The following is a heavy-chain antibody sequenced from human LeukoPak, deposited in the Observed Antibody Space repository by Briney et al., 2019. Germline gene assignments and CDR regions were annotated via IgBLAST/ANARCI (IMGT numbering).Heavy chain of an antibody. CDR3: ATDPVSSATTFDY. CDR1: GYTLTELS. J-gene: IGHJ4*02. CDR2: FDPEDGET. D-gene: IGHD1-1*01. Sequence: ASVKVSCKVSGYTLTELSMHWVRQAPGKGLEWMGGFDPEDGETIHAQKFQGRVTMTEDTSTDTAYMELSSLRSEDTAVYFCATDPVSSATTFDYWGQGTLVTVSS. V-gene: IGHV1-24*01.